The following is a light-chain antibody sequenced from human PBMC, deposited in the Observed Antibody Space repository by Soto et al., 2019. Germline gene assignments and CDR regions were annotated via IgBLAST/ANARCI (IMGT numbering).Light chain of an antibody. J-gene: IGKJ2*01. V-gene: IGKV3-15*01. CDR2: GAS. CDR3: QEYSDWSST. Sequence: EIVRTQYPPTRSVSPGERATLSCRASQSVSINLAWYQQKPGQAPRLLIYGASTRATGTPTRFSGSGSGTDFTLSISSRQSEDFAVYHFQEYSDWSSTFGRGTKVEIK. CDR1: QSVSIN.